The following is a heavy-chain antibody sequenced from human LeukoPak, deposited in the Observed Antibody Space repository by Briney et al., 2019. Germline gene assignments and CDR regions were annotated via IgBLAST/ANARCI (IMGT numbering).Heavy chain of an antibody. CDR2: ISYDGSNK. D-gene: IGHD1/OR15-1a*01. V-gene: IGHV3-30*04. CDR3: ARDGITYYYGMDV. Sequence: GGPLRLSCAASGFTFSSYAMHWVRQAPGKGLEWVAVISYDGSNKYYADSVKGRFTISRDNSKNTLYLQMNSLRAEDTAVYYCARDGITYYYGMDVWGQGTTVTVSS. J-gene: IGHJ6*02. CDR1: GFTFSSYA.